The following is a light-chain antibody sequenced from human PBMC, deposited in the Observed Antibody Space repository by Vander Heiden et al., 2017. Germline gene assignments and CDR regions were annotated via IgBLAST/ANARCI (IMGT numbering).Light chain of an antibody. V-gene: IGLV1-44*01. J-gene: IGLJ2*01. CDR3: AAWDDIVKV. CDR2: NNN. Sequence: QSGLTQPPSVSRTPGPRITISCSGSMSNIVSNPVNWYKQLQGTAPKLLIYNNNRRPSGVLDGFYGSKSGTSASLAISGLQSEDEAYYYCAAWDDIVKVFGGGTKLTVL. CDR1: MSNIVSNP.